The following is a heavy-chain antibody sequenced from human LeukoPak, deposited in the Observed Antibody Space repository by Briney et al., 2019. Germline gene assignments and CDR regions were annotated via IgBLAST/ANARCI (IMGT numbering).Heavy chain of an antibody. CDR2: ISLAGQT. D-gene: IGHD1-26*01. CDR1: GGSISGTNW. J-gene: IGHJ4*02. Sequence: PSETLSLTCGVSGGSISGTNWWSWVRQPPGQGLEWIGEISLAGQTNYNPSLNGRVTMSLDKSSNQLSLHLTSVTAADTDTYFCSRESGPFCPFGYWGQGTLVIVSS. V-gene: IGHV4/OR15-8*02. CDR3: SRESGPFCPFGY.